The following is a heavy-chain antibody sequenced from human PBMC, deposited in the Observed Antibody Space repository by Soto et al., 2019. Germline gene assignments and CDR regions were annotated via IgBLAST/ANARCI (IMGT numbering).Heavy chain of an antibody. D-gene: IGHD1-26*01. V-gene: IGHV3-21*01. CDR2: ISSSSSYI. CDR3: AAGGYSGSYFPYY. CDR1: GFTFSSYS. J-gene: IGHJ4*02. Sequence: GGSLRLSCAASGFTFSSYSMNWVRQAPGKGLEWVSSISSSSSYIYYSDSVKGRFTISRDNAKNSLYPQMNSLRADDTAVSYWAAGGYSGSYFPYYWGQGTLVTVSS.